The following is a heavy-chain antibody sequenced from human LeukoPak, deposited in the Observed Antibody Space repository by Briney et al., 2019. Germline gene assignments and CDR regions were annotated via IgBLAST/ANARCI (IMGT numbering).Heavy chain of an antibody. CDR2: MNPNSGNT. J-gene: IGHJ4*02. Sequence: ASVKVSCKASGYTFTSYDINWVRQATGQGLEWMGWMNPNSGNTNYAQKFQGRVTMTRDTSISTAYMELSRLRSDDTAVYYCARGRAAAGTEEYWGQGTLVTVSS. CDR1: GYTFTSYD. V-gene: IGHV1-8*01. D-gene: IGHD6-13*01. CDR3: ARGRAAAGTEEY.